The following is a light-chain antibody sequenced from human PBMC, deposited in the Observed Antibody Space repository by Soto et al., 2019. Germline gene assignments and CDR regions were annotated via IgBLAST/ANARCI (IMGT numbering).Light chain of an antibody. CDR2: GAR. CDR3: QQYGTSPWT. V-gene: IGKV3-20*01. CDR1: QSVTNNY. Sequence: EIVLTQSPGSLSLSPGERATLSCRASQSVTNNYVAWCQQKPGQAPRLLIYGARSRDTGVPDRFSASGSGTDFTLTISRLEPEDFAVYYCQQYGTSPWTFGQGTKVDI. J-gene: IGKJ1*01.